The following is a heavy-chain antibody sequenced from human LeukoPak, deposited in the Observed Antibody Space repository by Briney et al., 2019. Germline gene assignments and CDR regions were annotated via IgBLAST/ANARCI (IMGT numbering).Heavy chain of an antibody. V-gene: IGHV3-48*03. CDR2: ISSSGSTI. D-gene: IGHD2-15*01. J-gene: IGHJ4*02. CDR1: GFTFSSYE. CDR3: AREGGSTGTPPDY. Sequence: RLGGSLRLSCAASGFTFSSYEMNWVRQAPGKGLEWVSYISSSGSTIYYADSVKGRFTISRDNAKNSLYLQMNSLRAEDTAVYYCAREGGSTGTPPDYWGQGTLVTVSS.